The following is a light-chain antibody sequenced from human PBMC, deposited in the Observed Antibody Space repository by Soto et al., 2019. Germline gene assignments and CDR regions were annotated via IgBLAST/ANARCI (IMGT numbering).Light chain of an antibody. Sequence: DVVVTQSPLSLPVTLGRPASISCGSRQSLVYTDGDTYLNCFQQRPGQSPRRLIFRVSNRGSGVPDRFSGSGSGTDFTLKISRVEAEDVGVSYCMQGTHWPPYTFGQGTKLEIK. CDR1: QSLVYTDGDTY. V-gene: IGKV2-30*01. J-gene: IGKJ2*01. CDR2: RVS. CDR3: MQGTHWPPYT.